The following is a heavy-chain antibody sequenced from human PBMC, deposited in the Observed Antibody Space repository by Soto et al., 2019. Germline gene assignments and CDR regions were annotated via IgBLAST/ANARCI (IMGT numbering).Heavy chain of an antibody. V-gene: IGHV3-74*01. CDR1: GFSFSAYW. D-gene: IGHD5-18*01. Sequence: EVQLVESGGGLVQPGGSLRLSCAASGFSFSAYWIHWVRQAPEKGLEWVSRIKTDGSSTDYADSVKGRFTISRDNAKNILYLQMDSLRVEDTAVYYCAKSEGNTFGLFHWGQGTMVTVSS. CDR2: IKTDGSST. CDR3: AKSEGNTFGLFH. J-gene: IGHJ4*02.